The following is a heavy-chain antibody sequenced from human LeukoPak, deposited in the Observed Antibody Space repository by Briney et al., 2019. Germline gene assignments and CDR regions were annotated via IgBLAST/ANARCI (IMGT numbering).Heavy chain of an antibody. J-gene: IGHJ4*02. D-gene: IGHD3-10*01. V-gene: IGHV3-33*05. Sequence: GGSLRLSCAASVWMFSSYGMHWLRQAQGKGLEWVAVFSSNGSNQYYADSVKGRFTVSRDKSGNTLYLQMNSLRAEDTAVYYCVRISRSYYSTGDCWGQGTLVTVSS. CDR3: VRISRSYYSTGDC. CDR2: FSSNGSNQ. CDR1: VWMFSSYG.